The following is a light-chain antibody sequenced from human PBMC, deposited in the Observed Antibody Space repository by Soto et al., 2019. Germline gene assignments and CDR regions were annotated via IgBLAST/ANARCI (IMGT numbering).Light chain of an antibody. CDR1: QSVNSN. J-gene: IGKJ5*01. CDR3: QQYNNWPSIT. V-gene: IGKV3-15*01. CDR2: GTS. Sequence: EIVMTQSPATLSVSPGGRATLSCRASQSVNSNLAWYQQKAGQAPRLLIYGTSTRATGIPARFSGSGSGTEFTLTISSLQSEDFAVYYCQQYNNWPSITFGQGTRLEIK.